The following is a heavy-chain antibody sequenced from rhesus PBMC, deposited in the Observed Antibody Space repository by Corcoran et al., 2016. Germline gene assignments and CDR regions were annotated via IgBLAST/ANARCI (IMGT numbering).Heavy chain of an antibody. J-gene: IGHJ1*01. CDR3: AKDPRIAAAPEYFEF. D-gene: IGHD6-31*01. V-gene: IGHV3S5*01. CDR1: GFTFSSYG. Sequence: EVQLVESGGGLVQPGGSLRLSCAASGFTFSSYGMSWVRQAPGKGQEWVSYISNGSSSKYYADSVKGRFTISRANSKNTLSLQMNSLRAEDTAVYCCAKDPRIAAAPEYFEFWGQGALVTVSS. CDR2: ISNGSSSK.